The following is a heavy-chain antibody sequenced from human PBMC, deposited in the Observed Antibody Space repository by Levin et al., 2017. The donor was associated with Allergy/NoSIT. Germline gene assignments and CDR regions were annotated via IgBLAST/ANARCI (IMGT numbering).Heavy chain of an antibody. CDR1: GGSISSSNYY. V-gene: IGHV4-39*07. CDR2: IYFSGST. CDR3: ARGIMIGTIYDP. D-gene: IGHD3-16*01. Sequence: KASETLSLTCIVSGGSISSSNYYWGWIRQPPGKGLEWIGSIYFSGSTYYNPSLKSRVTISVDTSKNQFSLKLSSVTAADTAVYYCARGIMIGTIYDPWGQGSVVTVS. J-gene: IGHJ5*02.